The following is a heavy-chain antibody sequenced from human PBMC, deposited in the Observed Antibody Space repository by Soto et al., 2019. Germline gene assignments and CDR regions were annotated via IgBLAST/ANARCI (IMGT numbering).Heavy chain of an antibody. Sequence: SLSPTCAVSGGSISSGGYSWSWIRQPPGMGLEWVGYISHRGSTSYNPSLKSRVTISVDMSKNQFSLKLTSVTAADTAVYYCARARGSDSSSWYKQFDYWGQGALVTVSS. CDR1: GGSISSGGYS. CDR2: ISHRGST. D-gene: IGHD6-13*01. V-gene: IGHV4-30-2*01. J-gene: IGHJ4*02. CDR3: ARARGSDSSSWYKQFDY.